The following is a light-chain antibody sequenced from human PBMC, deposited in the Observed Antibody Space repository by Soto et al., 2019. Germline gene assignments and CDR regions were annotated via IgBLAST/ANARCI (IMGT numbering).Light chain of an antibody. CDR2: GVY. J-gene: IGKJ1*01. V-gene: IGKV3-20*01. Sequence: IVLTQSPGTLSLSPGERATLSCRASQTGSNSYLAWYQHKSGQAPRLLIYGVYTRASGIPDRFSGSGSGTEFTLTITRLEPEDSAVYFCQHYGYSQRTFGQGTKVDTK. CDR1: QTGSNSY. CDR3: QHYGYSQRT.